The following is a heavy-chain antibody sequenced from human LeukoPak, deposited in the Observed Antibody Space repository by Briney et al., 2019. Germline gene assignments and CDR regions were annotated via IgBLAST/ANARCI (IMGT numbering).Heavy chain of an antibody. CDR3: ARAYFWSGYYGFGSRQDYFDY. V-gene: IGHV1-69*06. CDR2: IIPIFGTA. D-gene: IGHD3-3*01. J-gene: IGHJ4*02. Sequence: ASVKVSCKASGGTFSSYAISWVRQAPGQGLEWMGGIIPIFGTANYAQKFQGRVTITADKSTSTAYMELSSLRSEDTAVYYCARAYFWSGYYGFGSRQDYFDYWGQGTLVTVSS. CDR1: GGTFSSYA.